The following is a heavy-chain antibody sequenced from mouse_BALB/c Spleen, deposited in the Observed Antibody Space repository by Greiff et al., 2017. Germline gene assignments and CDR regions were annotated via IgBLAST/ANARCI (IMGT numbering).Heavy chain of an antibody. V-gene: IGHV4-1*02. CDR3: ARRVKFRLLHVPYAMDY. CDR1: GFDFSRYW. D-gene: IGHD2-3*01. Sequence: EVQLQESGGGLVQPGGSLKLSCAASGFDFSRYWMSWVRQAPGKGLEWIGEINPDSSTINYTPSLKDKFIISRDNAKNTLYLQMSKVRSEDTALYYCARRVKFRLLHVPYAMDYWGQGTSVTVSS. CDR2: INPDSSTI. J-gene: IGHJ4*01.